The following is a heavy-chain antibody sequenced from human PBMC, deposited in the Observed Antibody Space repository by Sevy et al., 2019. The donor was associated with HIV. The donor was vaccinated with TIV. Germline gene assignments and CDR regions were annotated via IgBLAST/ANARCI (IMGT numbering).Heavy chain of an antibody. CDR2: IRYDESEK. CDR3: AKDPRPSHRITTFGGVDYFEY. CDR1: GFTFSTYG. D-gene: IGHD3-3*01. V-gene: IGHV3-30*02. Sequence: GGSLRLSCAASGFTFSTYGMHWVRQAPGKGLEWVAFIRYDESEKNCADSVKGRCTISRENSKSTRYLRLSSLRDEDTAVYYCAKDPRPSHRITTFGGVDYFEYWGQGTLVTVSS. J-gene: IGHJ4*02.